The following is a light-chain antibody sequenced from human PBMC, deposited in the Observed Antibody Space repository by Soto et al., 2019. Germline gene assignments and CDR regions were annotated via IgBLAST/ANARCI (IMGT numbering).Light chain of an antibody. CDR2: ATS. J-gene: IGKJ1*01. CDR3: LQDHTFPWT. CDR1: QDIRSE. Sequence: AIQMTQSPSSLSASVGDRVTITCRASQDIRSELGWYQQRPGKAPNLLIYATSSLKSGVPSRFSGSGSGTDFTLTISSLQPEDFATYYCLQDHTFPWTFGQGTKV. V-gene: IGKV1-6*01.